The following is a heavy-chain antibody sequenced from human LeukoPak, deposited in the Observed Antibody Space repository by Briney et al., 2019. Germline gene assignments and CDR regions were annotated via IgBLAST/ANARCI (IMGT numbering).Heavy chain of an antibody. V-gene: IGHV3-30*18. J-gene: IGHJ4*02. Sequence: GRSLRLSCAASGFTFSSYGMHWVRRAPGRGLEWVAVISYDGSNKYYADSVKGRFTISRDNSKNTLYLQMNSLRAEDTAVYYCAKDGVDDFGYSYGYGYWGQGTLVTVSS. D-gene: IGHD5-18*01. CDR2: ISYDGSNK. CDR3: AKDGVDDFGYSYGYGY. CDR1: GFTFSSYG.